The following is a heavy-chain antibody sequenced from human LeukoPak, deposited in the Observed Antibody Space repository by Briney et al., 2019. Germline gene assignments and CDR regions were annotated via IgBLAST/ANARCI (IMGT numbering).Heavy chain of an antibody. D-gene: IGHD3-3*01. V-gene: IGHV4-38-2*01. CDR1: GYSISSGYY. J-gene: IGHJ5*02. Sequence: SETLSLTCAVSGYSISSGYYWGWIRQPPGKGLEWIGSIYHSGSTYYNPSLKSRVTISVGTSKNQFSLKLSSVTAADTAVYYCARHGYRSGPNNWFDPWGQGTLVTVSS. CDR2: IYHSGST. CDR3: ARHGYRSGPNNWFDP.